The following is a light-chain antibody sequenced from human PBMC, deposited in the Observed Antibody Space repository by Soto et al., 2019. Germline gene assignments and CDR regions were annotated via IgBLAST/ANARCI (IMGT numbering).Light chain of an antibody. J-gene: IGKJ2*01. V-gene: IGKV3-11*01. CDR1: QSVSSY. Sequence: EIVLTQSPATLSLSPGERATLSCRASQSVSSYLAWYQQKPGQAPRLLIYDASNRATGIPARFSGSGSGTDFTLTISSLEPADFAVYYCQQRSNWPPTLGQGTKLEIK. CDR3: QQRSNWPPT. CDR2: DAS.